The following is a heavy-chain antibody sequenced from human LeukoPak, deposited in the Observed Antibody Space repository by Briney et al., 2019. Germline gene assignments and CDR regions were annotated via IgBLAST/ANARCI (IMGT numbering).Heavy chain of an antibody. CDR1: GFTFSSYE. D-gene: IGHD3-16*01. V-gene: IGHV3-48*03. Sequence: PGGSLRLSCAASGFTFSSYEMNWVRQAPGKGLEWVSYINSRGNTIHYADSVKGRFTISRDNAENSLYLQMNSLRAEDTAVYYCARDMNVGGVYFHFWGQGTLVTVSS. CDR3: ARDMNVGGVYFHF. CDR2: INSRGNTI. J-gene: IGHJ4*02.